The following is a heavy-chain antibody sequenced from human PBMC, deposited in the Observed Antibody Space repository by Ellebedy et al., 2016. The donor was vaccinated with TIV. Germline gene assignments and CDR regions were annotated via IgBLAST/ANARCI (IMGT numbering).Heavy chain of an antibody. Sequence: GESLKISXAASGFTFSDYYMSWVRQAPGKGLEWVSSISSSSSTIYYADSVKGRFTISRDNAKNSLYLQMNSLRDEDTAVYYCARDPEGCSSTSCYANWFDPWGQGTLVTVSS. CDR2: ISSSSSTI. CDR1: GFTFSDYY. V-gene: IGHV3-11*04. J-gene: IGHJ5*02. D-gene: IGHD2-2*01. CDR3: ARDPEGCSSTSCYANWFDP.